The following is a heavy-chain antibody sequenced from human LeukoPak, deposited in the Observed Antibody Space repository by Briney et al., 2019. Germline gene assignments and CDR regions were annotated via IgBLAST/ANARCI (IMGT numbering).Heavy chain of an antibody. Sequence: SETLSLTCTVSGGSVSSSRHYWGWIRQPPGKGLEWIGYIYHSGSTYYNPSLKSRVTISVDRSKNQFSLKLSSVTAADTAVYYCARAYCGGDCPPDAFDIWGQGTMVTVSS. CDR1: GGSVSSSRHY. V-gene: IGHV4-39*07. CDR3: ARAYCGGDCPPDAFDI. J-gene: IGHJ3*02. CDR2: IYHSGST. D-gene: IGHD2-21*02.